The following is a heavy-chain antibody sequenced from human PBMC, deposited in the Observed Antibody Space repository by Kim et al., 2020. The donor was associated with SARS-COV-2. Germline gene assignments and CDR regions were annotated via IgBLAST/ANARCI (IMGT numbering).Heavy chain of an antibody. D-gene: IGHD3-22*01. CDR1: GGSISNGGYY. J-gene: IGHJ4*02. CDR3: ARGQGLITMIVVVVGAFDY. CDR2: IYYSGST. V-gene: IGHV4-31*03. Sequence: SETLSLTCTVSGGSISNGGYYWSWIRQHPGKGLEWIGYIYYSGSTYYNPSLKSRLTISVDTSKNQFSLKLSSVTAADTAVYYCARGQGLITMIVVVVGAFDYWGQGTLVTVSS.